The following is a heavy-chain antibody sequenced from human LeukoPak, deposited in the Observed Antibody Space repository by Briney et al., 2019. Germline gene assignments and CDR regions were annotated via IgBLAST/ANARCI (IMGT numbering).Heavy chain of an antibody. V-gene: IGHV3-30*18. CDR2: ISYDGSNK. D-gene: IGHD3-10*01. CDR3: AKGEGVTMVRGVIYYYYYGMDV. CDR1: GFTFSSYG. J-gene: IGHJ6*04. Sequence: PGGSLRLSCAASGFTFSSYGMHWVRQAPGKGLEWVAVISYDGSNKYYADSVKGRFTISRDNFKNTLYLQMNSLRAEDTAVYYCAKGEGVTMVRGVIYYYYYGMDVWGKGTTVTVSS.